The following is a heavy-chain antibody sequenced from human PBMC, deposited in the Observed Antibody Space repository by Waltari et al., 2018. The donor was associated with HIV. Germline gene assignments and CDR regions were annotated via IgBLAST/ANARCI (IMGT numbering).Heavy chain of an antibody. Sequence: QVQLVQSGAEVKKPGASVKVSCKASGYTFTSFYMHLVRQAPGQGLEWMGMINPSGGSTTYAEKVQDRVTMTRDTSTRTVYMELSSLTSEDTAVYYCARVRRAVGASIDYFDYWGQGSLVTVSS. CDR2: INPSGGST. CDR1: GYTFTSFY. V-gene: IGHV1-46*01. CDR3: ARVRRAVGASIDYFDY. J-gene: IGHJ4*02. D-gene: IGHD1-26*01.